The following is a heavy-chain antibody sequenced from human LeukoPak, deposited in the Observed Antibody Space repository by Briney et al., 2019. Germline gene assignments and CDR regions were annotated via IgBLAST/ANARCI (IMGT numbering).Heavy chain of an antibody. Sequence: GGSLRLSCAASGFTFSSYGMHWVRQAPGKGLEWVAVIWYDGSNKYYADSVKGRFTISRDNSKNTLYLQMNSLRAEDTAVYYCARDIAAAGIPQCCWFDPWGQGTLVTVSS. CDR3: ARDIAAAGIPQCCWFDP. V-gene: IGHV3-33*01. D-gene: IGHD6-13*01. J-gene: IGHJ5*02. CDR2: IWYDGSNK. CDR1: GFTFSSYG.